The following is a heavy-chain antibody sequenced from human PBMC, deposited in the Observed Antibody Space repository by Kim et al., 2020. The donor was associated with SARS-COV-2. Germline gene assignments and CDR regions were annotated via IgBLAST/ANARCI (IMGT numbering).Heavy chain of an antibody. V-gene: IGHV3-11*05. CDR3: ARDRKYSSSWYTIDY. Sequence: DYVKGRFTRTRDNAKNSLYLQMNSLRAEDTVVYYCARDRKYSSSWYTIDYWGQGTLVTVSS. D-gene: IGHD6-13*01. J-gene: IGHJ4*02.